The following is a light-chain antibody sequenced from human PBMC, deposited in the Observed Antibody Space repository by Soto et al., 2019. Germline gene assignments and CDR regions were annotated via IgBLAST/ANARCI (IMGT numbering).Light chain of an antibody. CDR3: SSYTSRTTPYV. J-gene: IGLJ1*01. CDR2: EVT. Sequence: QSVLTQPASVSGSPGQSITISCTGTSSDVGGYNYVSWYQQHPGKAPKLIIYEVTNRPSGVSNRFPGSKSGDTASLTISGLQAEDEADYYCSSYTSRTTPYVFGGGTKVTVL. CDR1: SSDVGGYNY. V-gene: IGLV2-14*01.